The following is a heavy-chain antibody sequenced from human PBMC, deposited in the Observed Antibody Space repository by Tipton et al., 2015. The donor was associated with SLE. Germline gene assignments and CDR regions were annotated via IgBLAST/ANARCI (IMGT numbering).Heavy chain of an antibody. J-gene: IGHJ4*02. V-gene: IGHV4-30-2*01. D-gene: IGHD2-8*01. CDR1: GGSISSGGYS. Sequence: LRLSCAVSGGSISSGGYSWSWIRQPPGKGLEWIGYIYHSGSTYYNPSLKSRVTISVDTSKNQFSLNLSSVTAADTAVYYCTMRRPQVWSFDYWGQGNLLTVSS. CDR3: TMRRPQVWSFDY. CDR2: IYHSGST.